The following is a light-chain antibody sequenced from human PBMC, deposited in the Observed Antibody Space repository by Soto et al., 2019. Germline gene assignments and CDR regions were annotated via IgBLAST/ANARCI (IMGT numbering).Light chain of an antibody. J-gene: IGKJ2*01. V-gene: IGKV3-15*01. Sequence: EIVMTQSPATLSLSPGESATLSCRASQSIASNLAWYQHQPGQAPRFLINGASTRATGIPARFRGGGSGTEFTLTISSLQSEDFAVYYCQQYDNWPYTFGQGTKLEIK. CDR2: GAS. CDR1: QSIASN. CDR3: QQYDNWPYT.